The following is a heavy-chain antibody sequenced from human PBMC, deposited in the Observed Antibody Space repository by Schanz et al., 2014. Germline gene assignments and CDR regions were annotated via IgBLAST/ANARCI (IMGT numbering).Heavy chain of an antibody. V-gene: IGHV1-2*02. D-gene: IGHD6-6*01. Sequence: QVQLVQSGSEVKKPGASVKISCKASGFTFTTYYMHWVRQAPGQGLEWVGWINPNNGGTNYAQKFQDRVTLTRDTSINTAYMELSRLKSDDTAVYYCARVGSSSSTADFDYWGQGTLVTVSS. CDR3: ARVGSSSSTADFDY. CDR1: GFTFTTYY. CDR2: INPNNGGT. J-gene: IGHJ4*02.